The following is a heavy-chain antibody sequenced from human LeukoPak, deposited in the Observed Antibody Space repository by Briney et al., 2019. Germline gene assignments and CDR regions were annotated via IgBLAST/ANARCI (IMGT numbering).Heavy chain of an antibody. CDR2: IKQDGSDK. J-gene: IGHJ4*02. CDR3: ARVPFYDFWSGPPGY. V-gene: IGHV3-7*01. Sequence: GDSLRLSCAASGFTFTKYWMTWVRQAPGKGLEWVGNIKQDGSDKNYMDSVKGRFTISRDNSKNTLYLQMNSLRAEDTAVYYCARVPFYDFWSGPPGYWGQGTLVTVSS. CDR1: GFTFTKYW. D-gene: IGHD3-3*01.